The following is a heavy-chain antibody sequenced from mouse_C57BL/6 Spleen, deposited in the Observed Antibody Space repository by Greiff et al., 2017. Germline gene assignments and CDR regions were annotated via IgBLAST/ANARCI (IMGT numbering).Heavy chain of an antibody. V-gene: IGHV1-69*01. J-gene: IGHJ2*01. Sequence: QVQLQQPGAELVMPGASVKLSCKASGYTFTSYWMHWVKQRPGQGLEWIGEIDPSDSYTNYNQKFKGKSTLTVDKSSSTAYMQLSSLTSEDSAVYYCAREGDAWGQGTTLTVSS. CDR1: GYTFTSYW. CDR3: AREGDA. CDR2: IDPSDSYT.